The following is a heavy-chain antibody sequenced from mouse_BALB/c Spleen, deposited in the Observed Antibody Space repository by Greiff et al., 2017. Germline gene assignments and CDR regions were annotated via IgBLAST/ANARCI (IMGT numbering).Heavy chain of an antibody. Sequence: EVKLQESGGGLVKPGGSLKLSCAASGFTFSDYYMYWVRQTPEKRLEWVATISDGGSYTYYPDSVKGRFTISRDNAKNNLYLQMSSLKSEDTAMYYCARGAHYYYGSSYDYYAMDYWGQGTSVTVSS. CDR1: GFTFSDYY. J-gene: IGHJ4*01. CDR3: ARGAHYYYGSSYDYYAMDY. CDR2: ISDGGSYT. V-gene: IGHV5-4*02. D-gene: IGHD1-1*01.